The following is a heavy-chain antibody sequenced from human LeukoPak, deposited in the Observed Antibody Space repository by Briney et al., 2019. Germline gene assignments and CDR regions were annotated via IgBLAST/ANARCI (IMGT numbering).Heavy chain of an antibody. CDR3: ARFVTTVHYFDN. D-gene: IGHD4-17*01. J-gene: IGHJ4*02. V-gene: IGHV4-39*07. CDR1: GGSISSYY. Sequence: PSETLSLTCTVSGGSISSYYWGWIRQPPGKGLEWIGSIYHSGSTYYNPSLESRVTMSGDTSKNQFSLKLSSVTAADTAVYYCARFVTTVHYFDNWGQGILVTVSS. CDR2: IYHSGST.